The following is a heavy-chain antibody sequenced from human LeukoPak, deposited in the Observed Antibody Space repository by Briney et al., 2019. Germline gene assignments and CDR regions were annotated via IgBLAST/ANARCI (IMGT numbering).Heavy chain of an antibody. J-gene: IGHJ3*02. D-gene: IGHD2-8*01. CDR1: GDSVSRNSGA. Sequence: SQTLPLTCAISGDSVSRNSGAWNWIRQSPSRGLEWLGRTFYRSKWYNDYAESVKSRITINPDTSKNQFSLQLNSVTPEDTAVSYCARELLRGSYRTLLYAFDIWGQGTMVTVSS. CDR3: ARELLRGSYRTLLYAFDI. V-gene: IGHV6-1*01. CDR2: TFYRSKWYN.